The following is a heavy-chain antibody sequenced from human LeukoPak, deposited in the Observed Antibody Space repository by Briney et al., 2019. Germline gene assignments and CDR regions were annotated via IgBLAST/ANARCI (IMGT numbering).Heavy chain of an antibody. D-gene: IGHD2-15*01. Sequence: PGGCLRLSCAASRFNFNSFVVGWVRQPPGKGLEWVSSIITSSGYIFYADSVKGRFTISRDNAKNSLYLQMNSLRAEDTAVYYCARTGYCSGASCFYYYSYYMDVWGKGTTVTVSS. V-gene: IGHV3-21*03. CDR3: ARTGYCSGASCFYYYSYYMDV. CDR1: RFNFNSFV. CDR2: IITSSGYI. J-gene: IGHJ6*03.